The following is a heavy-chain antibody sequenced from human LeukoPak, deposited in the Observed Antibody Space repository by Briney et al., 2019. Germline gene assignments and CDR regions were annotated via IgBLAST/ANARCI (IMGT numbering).Heavy chain of an antibody. V-gene: IGHV4-30-4*08. CDR3: ARDKPVYGFDI. J-gene: IGHJ3*02. CDR1: GVSISSGDYY. CDR2: IYYSGST. Sequence: SQTLSLTCTVCGVSISSGDYYWSWIRQPPGKGLEWIGYIYYSGSTYYNPSLKSRITISVDTSKNQFSLKLSSVTAADTAVYYCARDKPVYGFDIWGQGTMVTVSS.